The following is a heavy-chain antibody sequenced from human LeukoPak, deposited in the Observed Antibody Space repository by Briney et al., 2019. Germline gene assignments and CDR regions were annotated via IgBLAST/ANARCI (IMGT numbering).Heavy chain of an antibody. CDR2: ISSTSSTI. CDR3: ARLYYYDSTGYYYP. J-gene: IGHJ5*02. CDR1: GFTFSSYS. Sequence: GGSLRLSCAASGFTFSSYSVSWVRQAPGKGLAWVSYISSTSSTIYYADSVKGRFTISRDNAKNSLYLQMNSLRAEDTAVYYCARLYYYDSTGYYYPWGQEPRSPSPQ. D-gene: IGHD3-22*01. V-gene: IGHV3-48*04.